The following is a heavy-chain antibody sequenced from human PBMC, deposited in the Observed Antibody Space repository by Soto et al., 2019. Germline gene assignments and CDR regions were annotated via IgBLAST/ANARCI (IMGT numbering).Heavy chain of an antibody. CDR1: GYTFTSYA. Sequence: APLKVYCRASGYTFTSYAMHWVRQAPGQRLEWMGWINAGNGNTKYSQKFQGRVTITRDTSASTAYMELSSLRSEDTAVYYCARGLAPYYFDYWGQGTLVTVSS. CDR2: INAGNGNT. CDR3: ARGLAPYYFDY. V-gene: IGHV1-3*01. J-gene: IGHJ4*02. D-gene: IGHD6-19*01.